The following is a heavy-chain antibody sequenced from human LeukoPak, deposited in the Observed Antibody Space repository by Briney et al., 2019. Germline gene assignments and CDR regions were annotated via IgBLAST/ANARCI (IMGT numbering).Heavy chain of an antibody. D-gene: IGHD6-13*01. CDR3: AREAPAAGYAFDI. CDR1: GFDFSNNW. J-gene: IGHJ3*02. V-gene: IGHV3-7*04. Sequence: GSLRLSCVVSGFDFSNNWMTWVRQAPGKGLEWVANIKKDGGEKNYADSVKGRFTISRDNVKNSLYLQMNSLRAEDTAVYYCAREAPAAGYAFDIWGQGTMVTVSS. CDR2: IKKDGGEK.